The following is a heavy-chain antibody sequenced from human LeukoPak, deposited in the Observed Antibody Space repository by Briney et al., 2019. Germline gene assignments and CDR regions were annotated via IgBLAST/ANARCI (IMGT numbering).Heavy chain of an antibody. Sequence: ASVKVSCKASGGTFSSYAISWVRQAPGQGLEWMGGIIPIFGTANYAQKFQGRVTITADESTSTAYMELSSLRSGDTAVYYCARTYYDFWSGYYEGALDYWGQGTLVTVSS. CDR1: GGTFSSYA. J-gene: IGHJ4*02. D-gene: IGHD3-3*01. CDR3: ARTYYDFWSGYYEGALDY. CDR2: IIPIFGTA. V-gene: IGHV1-69*01.